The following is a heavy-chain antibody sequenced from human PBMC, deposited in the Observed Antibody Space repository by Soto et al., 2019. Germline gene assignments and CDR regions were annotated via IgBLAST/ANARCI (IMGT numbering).Heavy chain of an antibody. J-gene: IGHJ4*02. D-gene: IGHD3-22*01. CDR1: GFTFSSYE. Sequence: GGSLRLSCAASGFTFSSYEMNWVRQAPGKGLEWVSYISSSGSTIYYADSVKGRFTISRDNAKNSLYLQMNSLRAEDKAVYYCAREYYYDSSGYYYLDYWGQGTLVTVSS. CDR3: AREYYYDSSGYYYLDY. V-gene: IGHV3-48*03. CDR2: ISSSGSTI.